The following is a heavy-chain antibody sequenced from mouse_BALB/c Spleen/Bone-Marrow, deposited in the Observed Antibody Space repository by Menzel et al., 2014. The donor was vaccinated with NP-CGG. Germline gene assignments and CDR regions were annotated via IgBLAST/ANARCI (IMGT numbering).Heavy chain of an antibody. Sequence: VQLKESGAELVKPGASVKLSCTASGFNIEGTYMHWVKQRPEQGLEWIGRIDPANGNTKYDPKFQGKATITADTSSNTAYLQLSSLTSEDTAVYYCALLLRYYAMDYWGQGTSVTVSS. J-gene: IGHJ4*01. CDR2: IDPANGNT. V-gene: IGHV14-3*02. D-gene: IGHD1-1*01. CDR1: GFNIEGTY. CDR3: ALLLRYYAMDY.